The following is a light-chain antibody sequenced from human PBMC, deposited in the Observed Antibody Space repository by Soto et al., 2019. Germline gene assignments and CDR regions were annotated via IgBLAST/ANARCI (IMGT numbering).Light chain of an antibody. Sequence: QPVLTQSPSASASLGASVKLTSTLSSGHSSYIIAWHQQQPEEGPRYLMKLNSDGSHTKGDGIPDRFSGSSSGAERYLTISSLQSEDEADYYCQTWGTGIVVFGGGTKVTVL. CDR1: SGHSSYI. V-gene: IGLV4-69*01. CDR3: QTWGTGIVV. CDR2: LNSDGSH. J-gene: IGLJ2*01.